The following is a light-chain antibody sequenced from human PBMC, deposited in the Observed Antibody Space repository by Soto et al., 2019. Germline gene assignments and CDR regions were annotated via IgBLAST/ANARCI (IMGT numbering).Light chain of an antibody. CDR2: GAS. Sequence: EIVMTQSPATLSVSPGESATLSCRASQSISSELAWYQQKPGQPPRLLIYGASTRATGVPARFTGSVSGSHFTLTISTLHSEDFAVYYCHPGHNWPLTFGQVTRLEI. J-gene: IGKJ2*01. CDR1: QSISSE. V-gene: IGKV3-15*01. CDR3: HPGHNWPLT.